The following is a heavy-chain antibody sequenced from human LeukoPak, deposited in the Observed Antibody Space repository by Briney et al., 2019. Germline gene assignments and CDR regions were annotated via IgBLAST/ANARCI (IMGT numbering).Heavy chain of an antibody. CDR3: ASVTGYYGSGSLDAFDI. CDR1: GYTFTSYG. Sequence: ASVKVSCKASGYTFTSYGISWVRQAPGQGLEWMGWISAYNGNTNYAQKLQGRVTMTTDTSTSTAYMELRSLRSDDTAVYYCASVTGYYGSGSLDAFDIWGQGTMVTVSS. CDR2: ISAYNGNT. D-gene: IGHD3-10*01. J-gene: IGHJ3*02. V-gene: IGHV1-18*04.